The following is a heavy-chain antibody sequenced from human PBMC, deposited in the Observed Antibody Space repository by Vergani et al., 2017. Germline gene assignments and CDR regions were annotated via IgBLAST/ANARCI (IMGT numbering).Heavy chain of an antibody. J-gene: IGHJ4*02. CDR2: VKSTTDGGTT. V-gene: IGHV3-15*01. D-gene: IGHD2-15*01. Sequence: EVQLVESGGGLVKPGGSLRLSCAASGFTFSNAWMSWVRQAPGKGLEWVGRVKSTTDGGTTDYAAPVKGRFTISRDDSKNTLYRQMNSLKTEDTAVYYCTAAGKDIVVVVASFDYWGQGTLVTVSS. CDR3: TAAGKDIVVVVASFDY. CDR1: GFTFSNAW.